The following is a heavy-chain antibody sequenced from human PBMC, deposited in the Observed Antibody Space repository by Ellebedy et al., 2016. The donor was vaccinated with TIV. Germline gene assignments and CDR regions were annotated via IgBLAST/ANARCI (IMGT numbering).Heavy chain of an antibody. J-gene: IGHJ4*02. CDR1: GLTLSSYW. CDR2: IKKDGREK. V-gene: IGHV3-7*01. CDR3: AIDAYSRSLY. D-gene: IGHD6-6*01. Sequence: GGSLRLXXAASGLTLSSYWMGWVRQAPGKGLEWVANIKKDGREKNYVDSVKGRFAISRDNAKNSLYLQMNSLRDEDTAVYYCAIDAYSRSLYWGQGTLVTVSS.